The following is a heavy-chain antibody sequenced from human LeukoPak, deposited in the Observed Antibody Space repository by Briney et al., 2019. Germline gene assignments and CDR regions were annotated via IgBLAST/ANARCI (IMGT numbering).Heavy chain of an antibody. CDR1: GFSFSSYG. V-gene: IGHV3-21*01. CDR2: ISSSSSYI. Sequence: GGSLRLSCAASGFSFSSYGMTWVRQAPGKGLEWVSSISSSSSYIYYADSVKGRFTISRDNAKNSLYLQMNSLRAEDTAVYYCARDEGFATPGGDYWGQGTLVTVSS. CDR3: ARDEGFATPGGDY. D-gene: IGHD1-26*01. J-gene: IGHJ4*02.